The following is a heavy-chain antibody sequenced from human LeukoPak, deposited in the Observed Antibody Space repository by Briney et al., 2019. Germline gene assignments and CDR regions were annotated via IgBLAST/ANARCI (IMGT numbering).Heavy chain of an antibody. Sequence: PSETLSLTCTVSGGSISSSSYYWGWIRQPPGKGLEWIGSIYYSGSTYYNPSLKSRVTISVDTSKNQFSLKLSSVTAADTAVYYCARRLRSTSFAYWGQGTLVTVSS. D-gene: IGHD2-2*01. CDR2: IYYSGST. V-gene: IGHV4-39*01. J-gene: IGHJ4*02. CDR1: GGSISSSSYY. CDR3: ARRLRSTSFAY.